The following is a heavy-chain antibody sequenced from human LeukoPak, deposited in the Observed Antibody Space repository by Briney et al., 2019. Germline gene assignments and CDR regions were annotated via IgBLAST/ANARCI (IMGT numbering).Heavy chain of an antibody. CDR3: AYYDYNIYPH. CDR1: GYATDYY. Sequence: VASVKVSCKASGYATDYYIHWVRQAPGQGLEWMGWINPNSGGTIYARNFRGRVTMTRDTSIATVYLELRSLRSDDAAVYYCAYYDYNIYPHWGQGTLVTVSS. J-gene: IGHJ4*02. CDR2: INPNSGGT. V-gene: IGHV1-2*02. D-gene: IGHD5-12*01.